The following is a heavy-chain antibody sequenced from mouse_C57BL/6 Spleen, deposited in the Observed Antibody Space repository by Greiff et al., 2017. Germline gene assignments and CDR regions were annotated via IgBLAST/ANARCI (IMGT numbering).Heavy chain of an antibody. CDR1: GFNIKDYY. V-gene: IGHV14-1*01. CDR2: IDPEDGDT. Sequence: EVQLQESGAELVRPGASVKLSCTASGFNIKDYYIHWVKQRPEQGLEWIGRIDPEDGDTEYAPKFQGKATMTADTSSNTAYLQLSSLTSEDTAVYYCTTEDYGRVFAYWGQGTLVTVSA. CDR3: TTEDYGRVFAY. D-gene: IGHD2-4*01. J-gene: IGHJ3*01.